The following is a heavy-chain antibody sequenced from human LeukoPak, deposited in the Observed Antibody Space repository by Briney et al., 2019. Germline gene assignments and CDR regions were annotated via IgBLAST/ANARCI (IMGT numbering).Heavy chain of an antibody. J-gene: IGHJ4*02. CDR2: ISSSGSTI. D-gene: IGHD2-15*01. Sequence: GGSLRLSCAASGFTCSDYYMSWIRQAPGKGLEWVSYISSSGSTIYYADSVKGRFTISRDNAKNSLFLQMNSLRAEDTAVYYCARDRGFCSGGSCFPNFDFWGQGTLVTVSS. CDR3: ARDRGFCSGGSCFPNFDF. CDR1: GFTCSDYY. V-gene: IGHV3-11*01.